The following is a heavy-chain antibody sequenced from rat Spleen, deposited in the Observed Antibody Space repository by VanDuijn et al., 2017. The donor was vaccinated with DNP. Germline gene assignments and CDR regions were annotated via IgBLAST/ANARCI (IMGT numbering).Heavy chain of an antibody. CDR1: GFTFSSYW. D-gene: IGHD5-1*01. V-gene: IGHV5-58*01. Sequence: EVQLVETGGGLVQPGRSLKLSCVASGFTFSSYWMFWIRQAPGKGLEWIASINPDGGSTGYPGSVKGRFTISRDNAENTVYLQMNSLRSEDSATYYCAIQLGVFDYWGQGVMVTVSS. CDR3: AIQLGVFDY. J-gene: IGHJ2*01. CDR2: INPDGGST.